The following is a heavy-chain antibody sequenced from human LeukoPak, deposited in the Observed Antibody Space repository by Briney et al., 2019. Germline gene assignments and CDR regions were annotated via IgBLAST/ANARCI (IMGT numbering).Heavy chain of an antibody. CDR1: GFTFSSYS. J-gene: IGHJ4*02. V-gene: IGHV3-23*01. Sequence: PGGSLRLSCAASGFTFSSYSMSWVRQAPGKGLEWVSGISGSGGSTDYADSVKGRFTISRDNSKNTLYLQMNRLRVEDTAVYYCAKDPGYQVVYCFDYWGQGTLVTVSS. CDR3: AKDPGYQVVYCFDY. D-gene: IGHD2-2*01. CDR2: ISGSGGST.